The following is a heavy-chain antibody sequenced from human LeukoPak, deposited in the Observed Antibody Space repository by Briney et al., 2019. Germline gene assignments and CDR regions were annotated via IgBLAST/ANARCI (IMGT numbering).Heavy chain of an antibody. J-gene: IGHJ5*02. Sequence: SETLSLTCTVSGGSISSGSYYWSWIRQPAGKGLEWIGRISSSGSTNYNPSLKSRVTISVDTSKNQFSLKLSSVTAADTAVYYCARSQDYYGSGSLFWFDPWGQGTLVTVSS. CDR2: ISSSGST. V-gene: IGHV4-61*02. D-gene: IGHD3-10*01. CDR3: ARSQDYYGSGSLFWFDP. CDR1: GGSISSGSYY.